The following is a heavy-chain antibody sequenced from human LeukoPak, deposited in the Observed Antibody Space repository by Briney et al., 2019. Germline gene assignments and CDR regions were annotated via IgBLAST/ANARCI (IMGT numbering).Heavy chain of an antibody. CDR3: ARQDCSGGSCYLDY. CDR1: RFIFSNYA. V-gene: IGHV3-30*04. D-gene: IGHD2-15*01. J-gene: IGHJ4*02. CDR2: ISYHGSDQ. Sequence: GGSLRLSCAASRFIFSNYAMHWVRQAPGKGLDWVAVISYHGSDQYYADSVKGRFTISRDYSKNTLYLQMNSLRTEDTAVYYCARQDCSGGSCYLDYWGQGTLDTVSS.